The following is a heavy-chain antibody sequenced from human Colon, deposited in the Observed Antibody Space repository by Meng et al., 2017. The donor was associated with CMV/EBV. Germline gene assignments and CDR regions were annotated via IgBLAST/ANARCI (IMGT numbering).Heavy chain of an antibody. J-gene: IGHJ4*02. Sequence: SCTASEFSITDYTVTWVRQAPGQGVEWVSVISASGYYTFYAESVKGRFTIGRDISKNTVYLQTNSLRAEDTAVYFCAKAPTRRYYFDSWGQGSLVTVSS. CDR2: ISASGYYT. D-gene: IGHD5-24*01. CDR1: EFSITDYT. V-gene: IGHV3-23*01. CDR3: AKAPTRRYYFDS.